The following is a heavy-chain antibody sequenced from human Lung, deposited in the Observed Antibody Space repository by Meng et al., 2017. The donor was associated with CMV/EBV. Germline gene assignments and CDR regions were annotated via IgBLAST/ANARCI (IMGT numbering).Heavy chain of an antibody. V-gene: IGHV4-31*03. Sequence: TLSLXXTVSGGSISSGGYYWSWIRQHPGKGLEWIGYIYYSGSTYYNPSLKSRVTISVDTSKNQFSLKLSSVTAADTAVYYCARTHDSSGYFLFDYWGQGXLVTVSS. CDR3: ARTHDSSGYFLFDY. J-gene: IGHJ4*02. CDR1: GGSISSGGYY. D-gene: IGHD3-22*01. CDR2: IYYSGST.